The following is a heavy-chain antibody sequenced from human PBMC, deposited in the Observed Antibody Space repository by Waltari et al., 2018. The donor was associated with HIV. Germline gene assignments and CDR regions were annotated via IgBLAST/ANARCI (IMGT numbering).Heavy chain of an antibody. J-gene: IGHJ4*02. CDR1: GFTFSSYA. CDR3: VKGVYYDILTGYFPY. Sequence: EVQLVESGGGLVQPGGALRLSCSASGFTFSSYAMPGVRQAPGKGLEYVSAISRNGGSTYYADSVKGRFTISRDNSKNTLYLQMSSLRAEDTAVYYCVKGVYYDILTGYFPYWGQGTLVTVSS. CDR2: ISRNGGST. D-gene: IGHD3-9*01. V-gene: IGHV3-64D*06.